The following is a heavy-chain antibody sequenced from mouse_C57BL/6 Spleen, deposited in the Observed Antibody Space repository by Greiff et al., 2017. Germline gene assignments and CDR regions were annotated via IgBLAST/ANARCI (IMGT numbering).Heavy chain of an antibody. V-gene: IGHV1-39*01. CDR1: GYSFTDSN. J-gene: IGHJ1*03. CDR2: INPNYGTT. D-gene: IGHD1-1*01. Sequence: VQLQQSGPALVKPGASVKISCKASGYSFTDSNINWVKLSHGKSIELIGVINPNYGTTSSNQQFNGKATLNIDQSSSTDYMQLNSLTSEDSAVYYCARTHYCGSSPCWYFDVWGTGTTVTVSS. CDR3: ARTHYCGSSPCWYFDV.